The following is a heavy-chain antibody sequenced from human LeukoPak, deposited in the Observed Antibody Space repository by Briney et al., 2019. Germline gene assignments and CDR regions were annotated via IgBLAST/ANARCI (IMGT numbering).Heavy chain of an antibody. Sequence: PGGSLRLSCAASGFTFSSYWMSWVRQAPGKGLEWVANIKQDGSEKYYVDSVKGRFTISRDNAKNSLYLQMNSLRVEDTAVYYCARDWDCSGGSCYSPLDYWGQGTLVTVSS. D-gene: IGHD2-15*01. CDR3: ARDWDCSGGSCYSPLDY. CDR2: IKQDGSEK. J-gene: IGHJ4*02. V-gene: IGHV3-7*01. CDR1: GFTFSSYW.